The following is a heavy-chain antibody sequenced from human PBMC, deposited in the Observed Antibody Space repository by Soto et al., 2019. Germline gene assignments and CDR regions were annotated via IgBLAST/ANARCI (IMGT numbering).Heavy chain of an antibody. CDR2: IIPIFGTA. CDR3: AREIRQYYDILTGYPGHKWFDP. J-gene: IGHJ5*02. V-gene: IGHV1-69*13. D-gene: IGHD3-9*01. CDR1: GGTFSSYA. Sequence: EASVKVSCKASGGTFSSYAISWVRQAPGQGLEWMGGIIPIFGTANYAQKFQGRVTITADESTSTAYMELSSLRSEDTAVYYCAREIRQYYDILTGYPGHKWFDPWGQGTLVTVSS.